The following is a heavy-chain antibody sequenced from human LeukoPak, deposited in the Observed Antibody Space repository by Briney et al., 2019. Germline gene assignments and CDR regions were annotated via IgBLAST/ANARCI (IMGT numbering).Heavy chain of an antibody. CDR1: LVTFSSYA. CDR2: FSGSGGNT. J-gene: IGHJ4*02. Sequence: PGGALRLSCAASLVTFSSYAMTSGRHAPGKGLEWDSTFSGSGGNTYYAASVKGRFTISRDNSTNTLYLQKNSMRAEATDVYYCAKHLLFGRGQGTLVTVSS. CDR3: AKHLLFG. D-gene: IGHD2-21*01. V-gene: IGHV3-23*01.